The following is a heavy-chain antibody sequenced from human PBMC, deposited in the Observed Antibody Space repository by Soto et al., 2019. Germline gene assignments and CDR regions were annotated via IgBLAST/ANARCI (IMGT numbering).Heavy chain of an antibody. V-gene: IGHV1-58*01. CDR2: IVVGSGNT. Sequence: GASVKVSCKASGFTFTSSAVQWVRQARGQRLEWIGWIVVGSGNTNYAQKFQERVTITRDMSTSTAYMELSSLRSEDTAVYYCAARFIHSGWRFDYWGQGTLVTVSS. J-gene: IGHJ4*02. CDR3: AARFIHSGWRFDY. CDR1: GFTFTSSA. D-gene: IGHD6-19*01.